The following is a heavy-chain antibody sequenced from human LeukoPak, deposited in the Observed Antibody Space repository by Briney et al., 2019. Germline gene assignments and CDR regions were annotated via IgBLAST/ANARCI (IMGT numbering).Heavy chain of an antibody. Sequence: ASVKVSCKASGYTFTGYYMHWVRQAPGQGLEWMGRINPNSGGTNYAQKFQSRVTMTRDTSISTAYMELSRLRSDDTAVYYCARPVLKGYDNCGYWGQGTLVTVSS. D-gene: IGHD1-20*01. CDR1: GYTFTGYY. CDR2: INPNSGGT. CDR3: ARPVLKGYDNCGY. J-gene: IGHJ4*02. V-gene: IGHV1-2*06.